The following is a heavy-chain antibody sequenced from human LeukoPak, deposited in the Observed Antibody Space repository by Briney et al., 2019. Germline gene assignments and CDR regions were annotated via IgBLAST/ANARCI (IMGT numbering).Heavy chain of an antibody. J-gene: IGHJ5*02. CDR2: IYTSGST. CDR3: ARDKTGTTRLHWFDP. D-gene: IGHD1-1*01. Sequence: PSETLSLTCTVSGGSIRKYYWSWIRQPAGKGLEWIGRIYTSGSTNYNPSLKSRVTMSVDTSKNQFSLKLSSVTAADTAVYYCARDKTGTTRLHWFDPWGQGTLVTVSS. CDR1: GGSIRKYY. V-gene: IGHV4-4*07.